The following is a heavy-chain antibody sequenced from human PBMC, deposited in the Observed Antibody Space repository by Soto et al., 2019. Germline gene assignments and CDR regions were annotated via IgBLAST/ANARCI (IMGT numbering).Heavy chain of an antibody. CDR3: ARAITGTTNYYYGMDV. CDR1: GDSVSSNSAA. J-gene: IGHJ6*02. CDR2: TYYRSKLYN. Sequence: SQTLSLPPAVSGDSVSSNSAAWTLIRQSPSRGLEWLGRTYYRSKLYNDYAVSVKSRITINPDTSKNQFSLQLNSVTPEDTAVYYCARAITGTTNYYYGMDVWGQGTTVTVSS. V-gene: IGHV6-1*01. D-gene: IGHD1-20*01.